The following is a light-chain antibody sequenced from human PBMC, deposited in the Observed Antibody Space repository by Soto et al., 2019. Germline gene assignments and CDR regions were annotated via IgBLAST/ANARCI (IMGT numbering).Light chain of an antibody. CDR1: QRINKY. Sequence: DIQMTQSPSFLSASVGDSVTIPCRASQRINKYLNWYQQRSGRAPRLLIHTASSLHSGVPSRFSGSGSGSDFTLTISSLQPEDFATYFCQQSFSTPYTFGQGTKLEI. CDR2: TAS. J-gene: IGKJ2*01. V-gene: IGKV1-39*01. CDR3: QQSFSTPYT.